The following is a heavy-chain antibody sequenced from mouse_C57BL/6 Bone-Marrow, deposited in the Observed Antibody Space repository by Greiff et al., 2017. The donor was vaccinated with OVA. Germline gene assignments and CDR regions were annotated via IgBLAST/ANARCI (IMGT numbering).Heavy chain of an antibody. CDR3: TGQAPRTFDY. D-gene: IGHD3-2*02. V-gene: IGHV6-3*01. Sequence: EVKLVESGGGLVQPGGSMKLSCVASGFTFSNYWMNWVRQSPEKGLEWVAQIRLKSDNYATHYAESVKGRFTISRDDSKSSVYLQMNNLRAEDTGIYYCTGQAPRTFDYWGQGTTLTVSS. CDR2: IRLKSDNYAT. J-gene: IGHJ2*01. CDR1: GFTFSNYW.